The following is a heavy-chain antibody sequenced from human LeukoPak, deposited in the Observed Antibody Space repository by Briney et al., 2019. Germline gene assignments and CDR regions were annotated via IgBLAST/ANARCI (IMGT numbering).Heavy chain of an antibody. D-gene: IGHD6-19*01. CDR1: GFTFSSYS. CDR3: AIPQGSSGWPLGYGMDV. Sequence: PGGSLRLSCAASGFTFSSYSMNWVRQAPGKGLEWVSSISSSSSYIYYADSVKGRFTISRDNAKNSLYLQMNSLRAEDTAVYYCAIPQGSSGWPLGYGMDVWGQGTTVTVSS. CDR2: ISSSSSYI. J-gene: IGHJ6*02. V-gene: IGHV3-21*01.